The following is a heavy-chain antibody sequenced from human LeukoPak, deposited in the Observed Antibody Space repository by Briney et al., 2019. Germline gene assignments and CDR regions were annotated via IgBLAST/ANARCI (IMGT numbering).Heavy chain of an antibody. CDR3: ARDIPRPRGFDP. Sequence: SVKVSCKASGGTFSSYAISWVRQAPGQGLEWMGGIIPNFGTANYAQKFQGRVTITADESTSTAYMELSSLRSEDTAVYYCARDIPRPRGFDPWGQGTLVTVST. CDR1: GGTFSSYA. CDR2: IIPNFGTA. J-gene: IGHJ5*02. V-gene: IGHV1-69*01.